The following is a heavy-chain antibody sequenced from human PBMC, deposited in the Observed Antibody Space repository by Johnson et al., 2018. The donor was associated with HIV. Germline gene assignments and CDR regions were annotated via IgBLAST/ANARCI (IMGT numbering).Heavy chain of an antibody. CDR1: GFTFSSYG. J-gene: IGHJ3*01. D-gene: IGHD1-26*01. CDR2: IWYDGSNK. V-gene: IGHV3-33*06. CDR3: AKDLFTEREDDVFDV. Sequence: VESGGGLVQPGGSLRLSCTASGFTFSSYGLHWVRQAPGKGLEWVAVIWYDGSNKYYADSVKGRFTISRDNSKNTLYLQMNSLRAEDTAVYYCAKDLFTEREDDVFDVWGQGTMVTVSS.